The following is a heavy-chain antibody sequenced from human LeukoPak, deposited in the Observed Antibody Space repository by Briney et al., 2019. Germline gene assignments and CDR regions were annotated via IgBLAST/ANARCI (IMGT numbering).Heavy chain of an antibody. CDR1: GFTFSSYE. CDR2: ISSSGSTI. J-gene: IGHJ4*02. Sequence: HPGRSLRLSCAASGFTFSSYEMNWVRQAPGKGLEWVSYISSSGSTIYYADSVKGRFTISRDNAKNSLYLQMNSLRAEDTAVYYCARVGWSWDYWGQGTLVTVSS. CDR3: ARVGWSWDY. V-gene: IGHV3-48*03. D-gene: IGHD6-19*01.